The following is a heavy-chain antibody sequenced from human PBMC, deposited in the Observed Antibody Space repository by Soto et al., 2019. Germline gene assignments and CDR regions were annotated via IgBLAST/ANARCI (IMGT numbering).Heavy chain of an antibody. CDR2: MSHSGGT. V-gene: IGHV4-34*01. D-gene: IGHD1-1*01. CDR3: ARVERGTATTVVDAFDI. Sequence: QVQLQQGGAGLLKPSETLSLTCAVYGGSVSSGSYYWSWIRQPPGKGLEWIGEMSHSGGTHFNPSLKSRVTISVDTSKNQFSLKMSFVTAADTALYYCARVERGTATTVVDAFDIWGPGTMVTVSS. CDR1: GGSVSSGSYY. J-gene: IGHJ3*02.